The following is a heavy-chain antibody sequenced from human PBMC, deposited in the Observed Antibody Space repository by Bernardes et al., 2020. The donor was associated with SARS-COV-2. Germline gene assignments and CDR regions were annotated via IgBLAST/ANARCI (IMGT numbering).Heavy chain of an antibody. D-gene: IGHD3-16*01. CDR2: TDVGTTYI. CDR1: GFIFSNYN. CDR3: ARDVSLDGMDV. Sequence: GGSLRLSCAASGFIFSNYNMNWVRQAPGKGLEWVASTDVGTTYISYADSVKCRFTISRDNAENLLYLQMNSLRPEDTAVYYCARDVSLDGMDVWGQGTTVTVSS. J-gene: IGHJ6*02. V-gene: IGHV3-21*06.